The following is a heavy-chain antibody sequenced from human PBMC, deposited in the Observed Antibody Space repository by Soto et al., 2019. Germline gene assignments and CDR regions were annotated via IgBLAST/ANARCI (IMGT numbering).Heavy chain of an antibody. CDR2: ISNDGSKK. CDR3: ARDVAMPTGLGLGY. V-gene: IGHV3-30*03. D-gene: IGHD6-19*01. Sequence: QVQVVESGGGVVQPGTSLRLSCAASGFAFTNYGIHWVRQAPGKGLEWVAHISNDGSKKFYGDSVKGRFTISRDNSENTVYLHMTSLRPDDTAVFYCARDVAMPTGLGLGYWGQGTLVTVSS. CDR1: GFAFTNYG. J-gene: IGHJ4*02.